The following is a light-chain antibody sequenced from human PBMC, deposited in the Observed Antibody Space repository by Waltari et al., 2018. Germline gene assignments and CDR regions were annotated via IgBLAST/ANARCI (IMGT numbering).Light chain of an antibody. Sequence: DIQMTQSTSTLSASVGDRVTITFRASQSISSWLAWYQQKPGKAPKPLIYKASSLESGVPSRFSGSGSGTEFTLTISSLQPDDFATYYCQQYNSYPWTFGQGTKVEIK. CDR3: QQYNSYPWT. CDR1: QSISSW. CDR2: KAS. J-gene: IGKJ1*01. V-gene: IGKV1-5*03.